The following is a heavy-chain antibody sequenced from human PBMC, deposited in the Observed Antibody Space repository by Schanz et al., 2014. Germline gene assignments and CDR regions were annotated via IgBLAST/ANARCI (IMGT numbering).Heavy chain of an antibody. CDR1: GFTFKGYA. V-gene: IGHV3-48*02. J-gene: IGHJ4*02. CDR3: AKVWGSDYFYPFDY. D-gene: IGHD3-22*01. CDR2: ISNRGTTT. Sequence: EVQLVESGGVVAQPGGSLRLSCTASGFTFKGYAMNWVRQGPGKGVEAISYISNRGTTTNYADSVKGRFTISRDNARDSLYLQMNSLRDEDTAVYYCAKVWGSDYFYPFDYWGQGTLVTVSS.